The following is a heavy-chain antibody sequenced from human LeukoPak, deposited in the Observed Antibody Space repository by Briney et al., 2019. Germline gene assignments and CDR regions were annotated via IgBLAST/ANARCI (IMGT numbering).Heavy chain of an antibody. V-gene: IGHV4-34*01. CDR1: GGSFSGYH. Sequence: SPSETLSLTCAVYGGSFSGYHWGWIRQPPGKGLEWIGSIHYSGSTYYNPSLKSRVTISVDMSKNQCSLRLSSVTAADTALYYCARLTGSAIWGRGTMVTVSS. J-gene: IGHJ3*02. D-gene: IGHD4-11*01. CDR2: IHYSGST. CDR3: ARLTGSAI.